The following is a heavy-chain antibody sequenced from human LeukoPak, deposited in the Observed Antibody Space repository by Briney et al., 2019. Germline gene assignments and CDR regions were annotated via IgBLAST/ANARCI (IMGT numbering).Heavy chain of an antibody. CDR3: ARDPDLSGYSFFDY. CDR2: INSDGSRT. D-gene: IGHD3-22*01. J-gene: IGHJ4*02. CDR1: GITLSGYW. V-gene: IGHV3-74*01. Sequence: GGSLRLSCAASGITLSGYWMHWVRQPPGRGLVWVSRINSDGSRTTYADSVKGRSTISRDNAKNTLYLQMNSLTAEHTAVYYCARDPDLSGYSFFDYWGQGTLVTVSS.